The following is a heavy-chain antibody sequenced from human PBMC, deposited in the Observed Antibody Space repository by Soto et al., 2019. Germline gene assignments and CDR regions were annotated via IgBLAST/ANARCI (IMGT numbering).Heavy chain of an antibody. D-gene: IGHD2-8*01. CDR3: ARDRSTYGGGGTGEVKENWFDP. J-gene: IGHJ5*02. CDR1: GGSISRYY. V-gene: IGHV4-59*01. Sequence: SETLSLTCSVSGGSISRYYWSWIRQPPGKGLEWIGYAYYSGDTGYNPSLQSRVTMAVDTSKNQVSLKLTSVTAADTAVYYCARDRSTYGGGGTGEVKENWFDPWGQGALVTVS. CDR2: AYYSGDT.